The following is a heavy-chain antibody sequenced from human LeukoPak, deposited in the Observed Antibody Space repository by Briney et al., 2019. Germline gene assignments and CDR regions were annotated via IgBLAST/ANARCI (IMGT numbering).Heavy chain of an antibody. J-gene: IGHJ4*02. CDR2: IYYSGST. CDR3: ARHLGYCTSTSCYRVFDY. V-gene: IGHV4-30-4*08. D-gene: IGHD2-2*01. CDR1: GVSISSGDYY. Sequence: SQTLSLTCSVSGVSISSGDYYWSWIRQPPGKGLEWIAYIYYSGSTYYNPSLKSRVTISVDTSKNQFSLKLSSVTAADTAVYYCARHLGYCTSTSCYRVFDYWGQGTLVTVSS.